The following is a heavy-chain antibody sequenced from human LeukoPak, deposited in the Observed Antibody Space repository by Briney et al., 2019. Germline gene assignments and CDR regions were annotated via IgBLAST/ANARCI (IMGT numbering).Heavy chain of an antibody. CDR2: INPSGGST. CDR1: GYTFTSYY. Sequence: GASVKVSCKASGYTFTSYYMHWVRQAPGQGLEWMGIINPSGGSTSYAQKFQGRVTITADESTSTAYMELSSLRSEDTAVYYCARDNHYDSSGYDWGQGTLVTVSS. V-gene: IGHV1-46*01. J-gene: IGHJ4*02. CDR3: ARDNHYDSSGYD. D-gene: IGHD3-22*01.